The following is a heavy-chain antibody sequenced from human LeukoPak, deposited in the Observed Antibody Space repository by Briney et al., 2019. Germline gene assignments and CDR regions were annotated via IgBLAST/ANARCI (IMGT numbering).Heavy chain of an antibody. V-gene: IGHV3-30-3*01. J-gene: IGHJ4*02. Sequence: RSLRLSCAASGFTFSSYAMHWVRQAPGKGLEWVAVISYDGSNKYYADSVKGRFTISRDNSKNTLYLQMNSLRAEDTAVYYCARETLYGDYEGGPLYYFDYWGQGTLVTVSS. CDR2: ISYDGSNK. D-gene: IGHD4-17*01. CDR3: ARETLYGDYEGGPLYYFDY. CDR1: GFTFSSYA.